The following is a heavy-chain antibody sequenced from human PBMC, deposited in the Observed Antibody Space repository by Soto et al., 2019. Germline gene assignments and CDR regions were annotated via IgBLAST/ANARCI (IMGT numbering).Heavy chain of an antibody. V-gene: IGHV4-4*07. Sequence: SETLSLTCTASGDSFSNYYCNWVRKSAGKGLEWIGRIYPTGSTTYNPSLKSRLTMSVDTSKNQFSLRLTSMTAADTAVYYCATGRSEVVPGAMDTWGQGTLVTVSS. CDR2: IYPTGST. J-gene: IGHJ5*02. CDR1: GDSFSNYY. CDR3: ATGRSEVVPGAMDT. D-gene: IGHD2-2*01.